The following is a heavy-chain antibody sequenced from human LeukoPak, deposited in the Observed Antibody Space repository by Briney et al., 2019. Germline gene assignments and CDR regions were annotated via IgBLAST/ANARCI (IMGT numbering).Heavy chain of an antibody. V-gene: IGHV4-61*02. CDR1: GGSISNGSYY. CDR3: ARNDYDSSGYYSDY. CDR2: IYTSGST. D-gene: IGHD3-22*01. J-gene: IGHJ4*02. Sequence: SQTLSLTCTVSGGSISNGSYYWSWIRQPAGKGLEWIGRIYTSGSTNYNPSLKSRVTISVDTSKNQFSLKLSSVTAADTAVYYCARNDYDSSGYYSDYWGQGTLVTVSS.